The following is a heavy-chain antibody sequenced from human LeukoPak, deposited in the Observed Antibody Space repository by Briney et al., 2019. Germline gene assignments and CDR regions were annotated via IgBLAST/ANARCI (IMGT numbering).Heavy chain of an antibody. D-gene: IGHD3-16*01. CDR1: GGTFSSYT. CDR2: IIPILGIA. Sequence: ASVKVSCRASGGTFSSYTISWVRQAPGQGLEWMGRIIPILGIANYAQKFQGRVTITADKSTSTAYMELSSLRSVDTAVYYCARGLITDFNWLDPWGQGTLVTVSS. CDR3: ARGLITDFNWLDP. J-gene: IGHJ5*02. V-gene: IGHV1-69*02.